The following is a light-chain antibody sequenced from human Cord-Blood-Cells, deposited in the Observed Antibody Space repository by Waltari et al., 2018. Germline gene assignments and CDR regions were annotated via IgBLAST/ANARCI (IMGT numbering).Light chain of an antibody. V-gene: IGKV1-39*01. Sequence: DIQMTQSPSSLSASVGDRVTITCRASQSISSHLNWYQQKPGKAPKLLIYDASSLQSGVPSRFSGSGSWTDFTLTISSLQPEDFSTYYCRQSYSTPPWTFGQGTKVEIK. CDR2: DAS. CDR1: QSISSH. CDR3: RQSYSTPPWT. J-gene: IGKJ1*01.